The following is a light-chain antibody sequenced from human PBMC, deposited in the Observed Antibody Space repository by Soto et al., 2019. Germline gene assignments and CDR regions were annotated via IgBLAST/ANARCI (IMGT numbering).Light chain of an antibody. CDR3: QQYGSSST. J-gene: IGKJ5*01. CDR2: GAS. Sequence: EIVLTQSPGILSLSPGERATLSCRASQSVSSSYLAWYQQKPGQAPRLLIYGASSRPTGIPDRFSGSGSGTDFTLTISRLEPEDFAVYYCQQYGSSSTFGQGTRLEIK. V-gene: IGKV3-20*01. CDR1: QSVSSSY.